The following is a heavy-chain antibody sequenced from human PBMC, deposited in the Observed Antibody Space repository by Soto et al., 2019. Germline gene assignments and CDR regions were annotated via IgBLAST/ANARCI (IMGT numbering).Heavy chain of an antibody. V-gene: IGHV4-4*07. CDR1: GDSISRKY. CDR2: IYTTGAT. J-gene: IGHJ4*02. Sequence: SETLSLTCSVSGDSISRKYWSWLRQPAGGGLEWIGRIYTTGATNYNSSLKSRVSMSVDTPKNQFSLRLTSVTAADTAVYFCAMTVIAPSPYLDHWGQGLLVTVSS. CDR3: AMTVIAPSPYLDH. D-gene: IGHD4-17*01.